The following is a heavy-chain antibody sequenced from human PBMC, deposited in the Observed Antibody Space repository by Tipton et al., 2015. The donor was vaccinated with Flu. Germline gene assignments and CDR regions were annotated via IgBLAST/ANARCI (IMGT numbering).Heavy chain of an antibody. J-gene: IGHJ4*02. V-gene: IGHV3-66*01. CDR1: GLNVNSNY. CDR3: ARDLYSYYFDY. D-gene: IGHD4-11*01. Sequence: SLRLSCAASGLNVNSNYMSWVRQAPGKGLEWVSILYAGGRTYYAGSVEGRFTISRDNSKNTLYLQMNSLRAEDTAVYYCARDLYSYYFDYWGQGTLVTVSS. CDR2: LYAGGRT.